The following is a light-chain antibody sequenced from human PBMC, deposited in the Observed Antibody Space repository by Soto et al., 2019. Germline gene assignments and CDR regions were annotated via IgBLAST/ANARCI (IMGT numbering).Light chain of an antibody. CDR1: SSNIGAGYD. CDR2: GNS. Sequence: QSVLTQPPSVSGAPGQRVTISCTGSSSNIGAGYDVHWYQQLPGTAPKRLIYGNSNRPSGVPDRFSGSKSGTSASLALTGLQAEDEADYYCQSYDSSLSGWVFGGGTKVTVL. CDR3: QSYDSSLSGWV. J-gene: IGLJ3*02. V-gene: IGLV1-40*01.